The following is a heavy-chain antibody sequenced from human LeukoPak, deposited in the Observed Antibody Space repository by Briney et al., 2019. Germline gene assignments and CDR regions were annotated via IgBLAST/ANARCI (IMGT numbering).Heavy chain of an antibody. J-gene: IGHJ3*02. Sequence: SETLSLTCTVSGASISSGTYYWTWIRQPAGKGLEWIGRFYTSGSTNYNPSLKSRVTISVDTSKNQFSLKLSSVTAADTAVYYCARAGGALNCSSTSCLSRNAFDIWGQGTMVTVSS. D-gene: IGHD2-2*01. CDR2: FYTSGST. V-gene: IGHV4-61*02. CDR3: ARAGGALNCSSTSCLSRNAFDI. CDR1: GASISSGTYY.